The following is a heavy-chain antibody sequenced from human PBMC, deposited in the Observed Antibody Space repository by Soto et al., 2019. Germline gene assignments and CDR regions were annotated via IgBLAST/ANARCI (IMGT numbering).Heavy chain of an antibody. CDR2: IYSGGST. CDR1: GFTVSSNY. CDR3: ARGPRPL. V-gene: IGHV3-66*01. Sequence: GGSLSLSCAASGFTVSSNYMYWVRQAPGKGLEWVSVIYSGGSTYYADSVKGRFTISRDNSKNTLSLQMNSLRAEDTAVYYCARGPRPLWGQGTLVTVSS. J-gene: IGHJ4*02.